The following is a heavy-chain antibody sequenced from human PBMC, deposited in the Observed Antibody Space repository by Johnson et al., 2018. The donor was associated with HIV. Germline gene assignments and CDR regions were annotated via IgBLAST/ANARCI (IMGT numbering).Heavy chain of an antibody. CDR3: ARDLIYSGSWYDTQSALDI. Sequence: VHLVESGGGLVPPGGSLRLSCAASGITFSTYAMSWVRQAPGKGLEWVSTIPAGGRNLYYGDSVKGRFTISRDTSKNSLCLQMNSLRAEDTAVYYCARDLIYSGSWYDTQSALDIWGKGTMVTVSS. J-gene: IGHJ3*02. CDR2: IPAGGRNL. D-gene: IGHD6-13*01. CDR1: GITFSTYA. V-gene: IGHV3-23*04.